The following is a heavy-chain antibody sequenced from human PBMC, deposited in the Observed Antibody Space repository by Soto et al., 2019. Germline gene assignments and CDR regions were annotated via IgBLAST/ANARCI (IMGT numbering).Heavy chain of an antibody. CDR3: ARSGSGGYPYFHH. Sequence: EAQLVESGGGVVRPGGSLRLSCAASGFTFDDYGMSWVREAPGKGLQWVSGINWNGGSTGYADSVKGRFTISRDNPKDSLCRQMNSLRAEDTALYYCARSGSGGYPYFHHWGQGTLVTVSS. V-gene: IGHV3-20*04. CDR2: INWNGGST. CDR1: GFTFDDYG. J-gene: IGHJ1*01. D-gene: IGHD2-15*01.